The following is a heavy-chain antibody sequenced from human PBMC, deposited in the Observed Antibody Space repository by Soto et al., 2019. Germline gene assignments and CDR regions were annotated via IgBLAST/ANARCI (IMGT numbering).Heavy chain of an antibody. CDR3: ASLPADGEGIYH. D-gene: IGHD2-2*01. CDR2: MSYDGSEK. CDR1: GFTFRSYA. Sequence: QVQLVESGGGVVQPGRSLRLSCAASGFTFRSYAMDWVRQAPDKGLESGAVMSYDGSEKYYGDSMKGRFHISRVNSKNTLYQTMSRRSAEVTAVYYCASLPADGEGIYHWGPGTLVTVSS. V-gene: IGHV3-30-3*01. J-gene: IGHJ5*02.